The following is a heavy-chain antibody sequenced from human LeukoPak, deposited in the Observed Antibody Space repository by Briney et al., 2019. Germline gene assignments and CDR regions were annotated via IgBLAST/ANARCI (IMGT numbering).Heavy chain of an antibody. D-gene: IGHD3-10*01. V-gene: IGHV1-8*01. CDR3: ARLSWFGELAPLDV. CDR2: MNPNSGNT. J-gene: IGHJ6*02. Sequence: ASVNVSCKASGYTFTRYDLYWVRQAPAPGREWMGWMNPNSGNTGYAQKFQGRVTMTRNTSISTAYMELSSLRSEDTAVYYCARLSWFGELAPLDVWGPGTTVTVSS. CDR1: GYTFTRYD.